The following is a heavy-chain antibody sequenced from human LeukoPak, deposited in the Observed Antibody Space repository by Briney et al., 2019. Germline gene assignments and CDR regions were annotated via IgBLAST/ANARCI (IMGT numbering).Heavy chain of an antibody. CDR3: ARVIVPSVWGSYRYIGY. CDR2: MNPNSGNT. J-gene: IGHJ4*02. V-gene: IGHV1-8*01. CDR1: GYTFTSYD. D-gene: IGHD3-16*02. Sequence: ASVKVSCKASGYTFTSYDINWVRQATGQGLEWMGWMNPNSGNTGYAQKFQGRVTTTRNTSISTAYMELSSLRSEDTAVYYCARVIVPSVWGSYRYIGYWGQGTLVTVSS.